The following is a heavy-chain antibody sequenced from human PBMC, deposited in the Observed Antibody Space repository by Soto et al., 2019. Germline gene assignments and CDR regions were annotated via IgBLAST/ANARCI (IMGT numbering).Heavy chain of an antibody. CDR3: ARDVGLKEGHTRCTNDVCRDYYHYYMDV. CDR2: INPNSGGT. Sequence: ASVKVSCKASGYTFTGYYMHWVRQAPGQGLEWMGWINPNSGGTNYAQKFQGWVTMTRDTSINTLYMELSRLRSDDTAVYYCARDVGLKEGHTRCTNDVCRDYYHYYMDVWGKGTTVTVSS. V-gene: IGHV1-2*04. CDR1: GYTFTGYY. D-gene: IGHD2-8*01. J-gene: IGHJ6*03.